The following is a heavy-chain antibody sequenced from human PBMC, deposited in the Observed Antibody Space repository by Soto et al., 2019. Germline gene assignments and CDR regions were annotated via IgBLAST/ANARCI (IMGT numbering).Heavy chain of an antibody. J-gene: IGHJ6*02. CDR3: AKALRKIEPRLYYYYGMDV. Sequence: GGSLRLSCAASGFTFSSYAMSWVRQAPGKGLEWVSAISGSGGSTYYADSVKGRFTISRDNSKNTLYLQMNSLRAEDTAVYYCAKALRKIEPRLYYYYGMDVWGQGTTVTVSS. V-gene: IGHV3-23*01. CDR1: GFTFSSYA. D-gene: IGHD4-17*01. CDR2: ISGSGGST.